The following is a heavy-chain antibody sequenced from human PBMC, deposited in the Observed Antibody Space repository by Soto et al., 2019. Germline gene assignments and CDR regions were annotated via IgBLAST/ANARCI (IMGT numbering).Heavy chain of an antibody. CDR2: ISAYNGNT. CDR3: ASSNYYDSSGYD. CDR1: GYAFTSYG. Sequence: ASVKVSCKASGYAFTSYGISWVRQAPGQGLEWMGWISAYNGNTNYAQKPQGRVTMTTDTSTSTAYMELRSLRSDDTAVYYCASSNYYDSSGYDWGQGTLVTVSS. V-gene: IGHV1-18*04. J-gene: IGHJ4*02. D-gene: IGHD3-22*01.